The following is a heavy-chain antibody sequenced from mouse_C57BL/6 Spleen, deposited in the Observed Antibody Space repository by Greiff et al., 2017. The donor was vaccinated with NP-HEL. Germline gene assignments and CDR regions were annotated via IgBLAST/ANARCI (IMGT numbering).Heavy chain of an antibody. CDR1: GYTFTDYE. J-gene: IGHJ2*01. CDR3: TRYWTDY. V-gene: IGHV1-15*01. CDR2: IDPETGGT. D-gene: IGHD4-1*01. Sequence: LVESGAELVRPGASVTLSCKASGYTFTDYEMHWVKQTPVHGLEWIGAIDPETGGTAYNQKFKGKAILTADKSSSTAYMELRSLTSEDSAVYYCTRYWTDYWGQGTTLTVSS.